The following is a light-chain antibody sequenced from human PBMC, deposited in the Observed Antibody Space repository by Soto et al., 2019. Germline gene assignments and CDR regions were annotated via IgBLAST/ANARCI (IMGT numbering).Light chain of an antibody. J-gene: IGLJ3*02. Sequence: QSVLTQPPSASGTPGQRVSISCSGSNSNIGSNAANWYQQVPGRAPKLLVYDNNQRPSGVPDRLSGSKSGTSASLAISGLQSEDEADYYCAAWDDRLKAVVFGGGTKVTVL. CDR3: AAWDDRLKAVV. V-gene: IGLV1-44*01. CDR1: NSNIGSNA. CDR2: DNN.